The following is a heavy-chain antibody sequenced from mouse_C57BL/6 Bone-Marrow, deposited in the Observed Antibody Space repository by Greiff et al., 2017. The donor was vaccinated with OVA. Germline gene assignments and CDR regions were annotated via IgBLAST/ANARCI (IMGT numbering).Heavy chain of an antibody. V-gene: IGHV14-4*01. J-gene: IGHJ4*01. CDR2: IDPENGDT. CDR3: TSLFGAMDY. Sequence: EVHLVESGAELVRPGASVKLSCTASGFNIKDDYMHWVKQRPEQGLEWIGWIDPENGDTEYASKFQGKATITADTSSNTAYLQLSSLTSEDTAVYYCTSLFGAMDYWGQGTSVTVSS. D-gene: IGHD6-2*01. CDR1: GFNIKDDY.